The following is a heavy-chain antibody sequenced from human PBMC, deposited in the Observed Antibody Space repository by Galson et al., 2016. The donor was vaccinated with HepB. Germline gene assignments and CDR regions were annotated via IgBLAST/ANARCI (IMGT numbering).Heavy chain of an antibody. CDR2: ISGGATAT. Sequence: SLRLSCAASGFTFSSYAMTWVRQAPGRGLEWVSGISGGATATYNADSVKGRFAISRDNSKNTLFLQMNNLRAEDTALYYCAKVTRPCISAPRYGMDVWGKGTPVTVSS. CDR3: AKVTRPCISAPRYGMDV. CDR1: GFTFSSYA. D-gene: IGHD6-6*01. V-gene: IGHV3-23*01. J-gene: IGHJ6*04.